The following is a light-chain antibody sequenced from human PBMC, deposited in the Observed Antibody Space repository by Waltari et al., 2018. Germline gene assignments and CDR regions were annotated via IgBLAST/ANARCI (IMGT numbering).Light chain of an antibody. Sequence: AIRMTQSPSSLSASTGDRVTITCRASQGISSYLAWYQQKPGKAPKLLIYAASTLQYGVPSRFSGSGSGTDFTLTISCLQSEDFATYYCQQYYSYPRTFGQGTKVEIK. CDR1: QGISSY. V-gene: IGKV1-8*01. J-gene: IGKJ1*01. CDR2: AAS. CDR3: QQYYSYPRT.